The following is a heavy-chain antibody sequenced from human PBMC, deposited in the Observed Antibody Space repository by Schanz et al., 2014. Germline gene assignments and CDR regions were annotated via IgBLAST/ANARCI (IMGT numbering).Heavy chain of an antibody. CDR2: IWYDGSNK. Sequence: QVQLVESGGGVVQPGRSLRLSCAASGFIFRSYGLHWVRQAPGKGLEWVAFIWYDGSNKYYADSVKGRFTISRDNSKNTLYLQMNSLRAEDTAVYYCAKDLLYGAPMPLNHLDYWGQGTLVTVSS. D-gene: IGHD2-2*01. CDR1: GFIFRSYG. CDR3: AKDLLYGAPMPLNHLDY. J-gene: IGHJ4*02. V-gene: IGHV3-33*06.